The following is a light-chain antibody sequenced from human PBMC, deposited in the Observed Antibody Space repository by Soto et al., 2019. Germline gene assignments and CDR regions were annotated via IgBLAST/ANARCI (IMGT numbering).Light chain of an antibody. CDR3: SSYTSSSTQV. Sequence: QSALTQPASVSGSPGQSITISCTGTSSDVGGYNYVSWYQPHPGKAPKLMIYEVTNRPSGVSNRFSGSKSGNTASLTISGLQAEDEADYYCSSYTSSSTQVCGTGTKLTVL. CDR2: EVT. V-gene: IGLV2-14*01. CDR1: SSDVGGYNY. J-gene: IGLJ1*01.